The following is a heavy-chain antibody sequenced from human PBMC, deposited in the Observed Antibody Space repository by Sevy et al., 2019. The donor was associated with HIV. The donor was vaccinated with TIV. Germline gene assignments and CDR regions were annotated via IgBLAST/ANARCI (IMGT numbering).Heavy chain of an antibody. Sequence: GGSLRLSCAASGFTFSDYYMSWIRQAPGKGLEWVSYISSSGSTIYYADSVKGRFTISRDNAKNSLYLQMNSLRAEDTAVYYCAIDIAAAQTNWFDPWGQGTLVTVSS. CDR1: GFTFSDYY. CDR3: AIDIAAAQTNWFDP. J-gene: IGHJ5*02. CDR2: ISSSGSTI. D-gene: IGHD6-13*01. V-gene: IGHV3-11*01.